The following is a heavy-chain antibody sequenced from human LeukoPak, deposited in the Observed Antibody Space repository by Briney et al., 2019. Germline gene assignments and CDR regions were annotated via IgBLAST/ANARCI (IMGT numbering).Heavy chain of an antibody. CDR3: ARGAGRSSSWYIDY. Sequence: ASVQVSCKASGYTFTSNTINWVQQAPGQGHALMGWVSAYNGNTNYAQKFQGRVTRTTDASTSRAYRELRRLRSDDTAVYYCARGAGRSSSWYIDYWGQGTLVTVSS. V-gene: IGHV1-18*01. J-gene: IGHJ4*02. CDR2: VSAYNGNT. CDR1: GYTFTSNT. D-gene: IGHD6-13*01.